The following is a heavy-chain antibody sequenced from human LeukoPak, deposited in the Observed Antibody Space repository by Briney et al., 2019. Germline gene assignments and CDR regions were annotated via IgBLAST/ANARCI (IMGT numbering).Heavy chain of an antibody. D-gene: IGHD3-22*01. J-gene: IGHJ4*02. CDR2: INSDGSST. CDR1: GFAFNNYS. CDR3: ARGYYDSTPGY. V-gene: IGHV3-74*01. Sequence: GGSLRLSCAASGFAFNNYSMHWVRQAPVKGLVWVSRINSDGSSTSYADSVKGRFSISRDNAKNTLYLQMNSLRAEDTAVYYCARGYYDSTPGYWGQGTLVTVSS.